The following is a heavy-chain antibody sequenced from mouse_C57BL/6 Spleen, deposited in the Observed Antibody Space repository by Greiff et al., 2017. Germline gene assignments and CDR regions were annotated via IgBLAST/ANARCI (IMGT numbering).Heavy chain of an antibody. D-gene: IGHD2-4*01. Sequence: QVQLQQSGAELVRPGTSVKMSCTASGYTFTNYWIGWVKQRPGHGLEWIGDIYPGGGSTNYNEKFKGKATLTADNSSSTANMQFRSLTSEDSAIYYCASSYYDYDGFDYWGQGTTLTVSA. CDR1: GYTFTNYW. V-gene: IGHV1-63*01. J-gene: IGHJ2*01. CDR2: IYPGGGST. CDR3: ASSYYDYDGFDY.